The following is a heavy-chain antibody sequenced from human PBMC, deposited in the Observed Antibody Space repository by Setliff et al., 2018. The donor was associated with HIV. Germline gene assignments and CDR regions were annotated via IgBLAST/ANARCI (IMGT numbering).Heavy chain of an antibody. J-gene: IGHJ4*02. CDR1: GGSIRDYY. V-gene: IGHV4-4*07. CDR2: IYSDGSP. D-gene: IGHD2-15*01. Sequence: SETLSLTCRVSGGSIRDYYWNWIRQPAGKGLEWIGRIYSDGSPNYNPSLQSRVTLSVDTSKNQFSLTLTSVTAADTAVYYCARGGRSDGYHIASWGQGILVTVSS. CDR3: ARGGRSDGYHIAS.